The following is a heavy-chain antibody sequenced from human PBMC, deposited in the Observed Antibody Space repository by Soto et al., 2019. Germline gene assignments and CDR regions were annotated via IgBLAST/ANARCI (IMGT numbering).Heavy chain of an antibody. CDR2: IDHSGST. Sequence: PSETLSLTCAVYGGSFSGYYWIWIRQSPGKGLEWIGEIDHSGSTEYSPSLKSRVTISLDTSKNQFSLKLSSVTAADTAVYYCARAPTGKGNYNMDVWGKGTTVTVSS. D-gene: IGHD3-10*01. V-gene: IGHV4-34*01. CDR3: ARAPTGKGNYNMDV. J-gene: IGHJ6*03. CDR1: GGSFSGYY.